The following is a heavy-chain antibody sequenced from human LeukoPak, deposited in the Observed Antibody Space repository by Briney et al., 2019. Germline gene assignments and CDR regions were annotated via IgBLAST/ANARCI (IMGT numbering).Heavy chain of an antibody. J-gene: IGHJ4*02. CDR1: GGSISSGGYY. Sequence: SQTLSLTCTVSGGSISSGGYYWSWIRQPPGKGLEWIGEINHSGSTNYNPSLKSRVTISVDTSKNQFSLKLSSVTAADTAVYYCARGIGWLHNFETRQGFSYWGQGTLVTVSS. D-gene: IGHD5-24*01. V-gene: IGHV4-30-2*01. CDR2: INHSGST. CDR3: ARGIGWLHNFETRQGFSY.